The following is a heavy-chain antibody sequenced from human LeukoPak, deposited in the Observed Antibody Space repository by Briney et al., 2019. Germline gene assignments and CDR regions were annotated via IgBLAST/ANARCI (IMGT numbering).Heavy chain of an antibody. J-gene: IGHJ4*02. D-gene: IGHD3-3*01. CDR2: ISHVGSNK. CDR1: GFTFSSFV. V-gene: IGHV3-30-3*01. CDR3: ARDFLRRGYDFWSGYYDY. Sequence: GRSLRLSCAASGFTFSSFVMHWVRQAPGKGLEWVAVISHVGSNKYYADSVQGRFSISRDNSKNTLYLQMNSLRAEDTAVYYRARDFLRRGYDFWSGYYDYWGQGTLVTVSS.